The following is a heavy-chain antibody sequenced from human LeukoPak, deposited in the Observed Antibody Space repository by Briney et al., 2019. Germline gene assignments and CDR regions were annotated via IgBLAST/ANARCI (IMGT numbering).Heavy chain of an antibody. CDR3: ARADSSGYDLRGSPMGY. V-gene: IGHV1-46*01. CDR1: GYTFTFYY. CDR2: INPHADST. D-gene: IGHD3-22*01. J-gene: IGHJ4*02. Sequence: ASVEVSCKASGYTFTFYYIHWVRQAPGQGLEWMGIINPHADSTTYAQKFQGRVTMTRDMSTSTVYMELSSLRSEDTAVYFCARADSSGYDLRGSPMGYWGQGTLVTVSS.